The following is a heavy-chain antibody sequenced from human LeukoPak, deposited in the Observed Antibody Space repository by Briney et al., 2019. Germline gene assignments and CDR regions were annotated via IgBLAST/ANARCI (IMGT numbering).Heavy chain of an antibody. J-gene: IGHJ4*02. V-gene: IGHV3-23*01. CDR2: ISGGGGST. Sequence: GGSLRLSCAASEFTFNHYAMSWVRQAPGKGLEWVSSISGGGGSTYYADSVKGRFTISRDNSKNTLFLQMSSLTAGDTAVYYCAKSAYYESSGFYREYYFEHWGQGTLVTVSS. CDR1: EFTFNHYA. D-gene: IGHD3-22*01. CDR3: AKSAYYESSGFYREYYFEH.